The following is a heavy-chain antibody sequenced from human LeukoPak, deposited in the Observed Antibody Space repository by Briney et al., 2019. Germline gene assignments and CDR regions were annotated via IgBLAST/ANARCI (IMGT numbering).Heavy chain of an antibody. Sequence: SQTLSLTCTVSGGSISSGGYYWSWIRQHPGKGLEWIGYIYYSGSTYHNPSLKSRVTISVDTSKNQFSLKLSSVTAADTAVYYCARFISYYDSSGRILDYWGQGTLVTVSS. V-gene: IGHV4-31*03. J-gene: IGHJ4*02. D-gene: IGHD3-22*01. CDR3: ARFISYYDSSGRILDY. CDR1: GGSISSGGYY. CDR2: IYYSGST.